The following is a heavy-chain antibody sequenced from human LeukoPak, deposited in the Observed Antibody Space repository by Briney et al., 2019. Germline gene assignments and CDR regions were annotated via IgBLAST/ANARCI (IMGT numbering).Heavy chain of an antibody. Sequence: SETLSLTCTVSDGSVGSGSYYWSWIRQPPGKGLEWIGYIYYSGSTNYNPSLKSRVTISVDTSKNQFSLKLSSVTAADTAVYYCARDGTENDAFDIWGQGTMVTVSS. CDR1: DGSVGSGSYY. CDR3: ARDGTENDAFDI. J-gene: IGHJ3*02. V-gene: IGHV4-61*01. CDR2: IYYSGST. D-gene: IGHD1-26*01.